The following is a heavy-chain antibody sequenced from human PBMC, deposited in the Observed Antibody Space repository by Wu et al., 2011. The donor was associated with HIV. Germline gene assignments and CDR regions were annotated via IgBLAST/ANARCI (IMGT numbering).Heavy chain of an antibody. Sequence: FSSYAISWVRHGPGQGLEWMGRDHSLSLVQTNYAQKFQGRVTITADKSTSTAYMELSSLRSEDTAVYYCARERGVYYDSSGSNDYWGQGTLVTVSS. CDR3: ARERGVYYDSSGSNDY. D-gene: IGHD3-22*01. CDR1: FSSYA. CDR2: HSLSLVQT. V-gene: IGHV1-69*06. J-gene: IGHJ4*02.